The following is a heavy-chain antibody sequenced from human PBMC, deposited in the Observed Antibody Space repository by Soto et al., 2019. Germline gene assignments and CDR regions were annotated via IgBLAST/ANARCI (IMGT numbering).Heavy chain of an antibody. J-gene: IGHJ1*01. V-gene: IGHV4-59*01. D-gene: IGHD2-15*01. CDR1: GGSIGSYY. CDR2: IYYSGST. Sequence: QVQLQESGPGLVKPSETLSLTCTVSGGSIGSYYWSWIRQPPGKGLEWIGYIYYSGSTNYNPSLKSRVTISVDTSKNQFSLKLSSVTAADTAVYYCAREPLGYCSGGSCPGYFQHWGQGTLVTVSS. CDR3: AREPLGYCSGGSCPGYFQH.